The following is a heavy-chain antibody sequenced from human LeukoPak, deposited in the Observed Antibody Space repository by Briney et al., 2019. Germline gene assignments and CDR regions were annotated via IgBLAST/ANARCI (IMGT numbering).Heavy chain of an antibody. V-gene: IGHV1-18*01. J-gene: IGHJ4*02. CDR2: ISALSGNT. D-gene: IGHD3-9*01. CDR3: ARGVGDILTGYLYYFDY. Sequence: ASVKVSCKASGYTFTNYGIGWVRQAPGQGLEWMGWISALSGNTNYAQKFQARVTMTTDTSTSTAYMELRSLRSDDTAVYYCARGVGDILTGYLYYFDYWGQGTLVTVSS. CDR1: GYTFTNYG.